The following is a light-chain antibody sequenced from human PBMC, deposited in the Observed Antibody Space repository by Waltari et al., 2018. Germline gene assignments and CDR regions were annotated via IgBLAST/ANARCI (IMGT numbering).Light chain of an antibody. CDR1: QSISSY. J-gene: IGKJ1*01. CDR2: AAS. V-gene: IGKV1-39*01. Sequence: DIQMTQSPSSLSASVGAIVTITCRASQSISSYLNWYQQKPGKAPKRLIYAASSLQSGVPSRFSGSGSGTDFTLNISSLQPEDFATYYCQQSYSTPWTFGQGTKVEIK. CDR3: QQSYSTPWT.